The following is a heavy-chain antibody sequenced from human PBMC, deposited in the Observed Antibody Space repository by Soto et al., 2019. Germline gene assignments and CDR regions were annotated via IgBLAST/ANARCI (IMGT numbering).Heavy chain of an antibody. V-gene: IGHV3-66*01. Sequence: GWSLRLSCAGSGFTVSISYMTWVRQVPGRGLEWVSIMYSGGNTWYADSVKGRFTISRDDSENTLYLQMSSLGVEDTAVYYCAVREYCHSTTCFDYWGQGTMGTVSS. CDR3: AVREYCHSTTCFDY. CDR2: MYSGGNT. J-gene: IGHJ4*02. D-gene: IGHD2-15*01. CDR1: GFTVSISY.